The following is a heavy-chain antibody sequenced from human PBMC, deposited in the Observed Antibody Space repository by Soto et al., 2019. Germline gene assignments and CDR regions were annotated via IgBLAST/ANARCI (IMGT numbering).Heavy chain of an antibody. J-gene: IGHJ6*02. CDR2: IKQDGSEK. CDR1: GFTFSSYW. Sequence: GESLKISCAASGFTFSSYWMSWVRQAPGKGLEWVANIKQDGSEKYYVDSVKGRFTISRDNAKNSLYLQMNSLRAEDTAVYYCARSLGYCSSTSCNTYYYYYGMDVWGQGTTVTVSS. D-gene: IGHD2-2*01. CDR3: ARSLGYCSSTSCNTYYYYYGMDV. V-gene: IGHV3-7*05.